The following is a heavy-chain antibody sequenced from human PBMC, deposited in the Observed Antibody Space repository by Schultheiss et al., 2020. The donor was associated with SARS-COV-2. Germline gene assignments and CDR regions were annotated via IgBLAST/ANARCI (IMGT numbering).Heavy chain of an antibody. CDR3: AKEGKLAVAGLNWFDP. Sequence: SCAASGFTFSSYAMSWVRQAPGKGLEWVSAISGSGGSTYYADPVKGRFTISRDNSKNTLYLQMNSLRAEDTAVYYCAKEGKLAVAGLNWFDPWGQGTLVTVSS. D-gene: IGHD6-19*01. CDR2: ISGSGGST. CDR1: GFTFSSYA. V-gene: IGHV3-23*01. J-gene: IGHJ5*02.